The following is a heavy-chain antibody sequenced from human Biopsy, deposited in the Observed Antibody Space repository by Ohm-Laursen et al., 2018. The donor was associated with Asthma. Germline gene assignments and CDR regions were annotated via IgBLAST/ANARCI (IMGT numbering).Heavy chain of an antibody. CDR2: IMTAFGTT. D-gene: IGHD6-19*01. J-gene: IGHJ6*02. CDR3: ARCQVGYSSGWSLLLKKIYYSGMDV. CDR1: GGTFSNFA. V-gene: IGHV1-69*01. Sequence: SSAKVSCKAPGGTFSNFAISWVRQAPGQGLEWLGGIMTAFGTTNYAQKFQGRVTITADESTSTAYMEVTSLRSEDTAIYYCARCQVGYSSGWSLLLKKIYYSGMDVWGQGTAVTVSS.